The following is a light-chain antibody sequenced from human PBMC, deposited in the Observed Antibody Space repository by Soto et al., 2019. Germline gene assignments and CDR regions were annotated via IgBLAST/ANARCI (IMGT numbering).Light chain of an antibody. V-gene: IGKV3-20*01. CDR1: QTISSNY. CDR3: QQYGRSPPEFT. CDR2: GAS. Sequence: EIVLTQSPGTLSLSAGERATLSCRASQTISSNYLAWYQQKPGQAPRLFIFGASYRATGIPDRFSGSGSGTDFTLTISRLEPEDFAVYYCQQYGRSPPEFTFGPGTKVDIK. J-gene: IGKJ3*01.